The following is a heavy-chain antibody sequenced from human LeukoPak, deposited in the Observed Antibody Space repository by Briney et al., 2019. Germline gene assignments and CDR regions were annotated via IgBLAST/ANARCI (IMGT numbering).Heavy chain of an antibody. V-gene: IGHV1-18*04. Sequence: GASVKVSCKASGYTFTSYYMHWVRQAPGQGLEWMGWISAYNGNTNYAQKLQGRVTMTTDTSTSTAYMELRSLRSDDTAVYYCARGSMGRPFDYWGQGTLVTVSS. CDR3: ARGSMGRPFDY. J-gene: IGHJ4*02. D-gene: IGHD3-10*01. CDR1: GYTFTSYY. CDR2: ISAYNGNT.